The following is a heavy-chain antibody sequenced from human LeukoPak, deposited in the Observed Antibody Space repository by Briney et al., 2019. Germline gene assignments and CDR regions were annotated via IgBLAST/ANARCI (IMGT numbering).Heavy chain of an antibody. CDR1: GFTFSSYS. CDR3: AREDTAMVNYYGMDV. J-gene: IGHJ6*02. D-gene: IGHD5-18*01. Sequence: GGSLRLSCAASGFTFSSYSTNWVRQAPGKGLEWVSSISSSSSYIYYADSVKGRFTISRDNAKNSLYLQMNSLRAEDTAVYYCAREDTAMVNYYGMDVWGQGTTVTVSS. CDR2: ISSSSSYI. V-gene: IGHV3-21*01.